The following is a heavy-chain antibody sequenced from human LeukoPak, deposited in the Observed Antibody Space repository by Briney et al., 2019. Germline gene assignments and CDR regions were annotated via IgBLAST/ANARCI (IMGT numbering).Heavy chain of an antibody. D-gene: IGHD5-12*01. CDR1: GLTLSSYA. CDR3: AKDVEATITSGGYYFDH. CDR2: SSGSDGSA. V-gene: IGHV3-23*01. J-gene: IGHJ4*02. Sequence: GGSLRLSCAASGLTLSSYALGWVRQAPGKGLEWVSSSSGSDGSAYYADSVKGRFTISRDTSRNSLYLRMHSLRPEDTAVYYCAKDVEATITSGGYYFDHWGQGALVTVSS.